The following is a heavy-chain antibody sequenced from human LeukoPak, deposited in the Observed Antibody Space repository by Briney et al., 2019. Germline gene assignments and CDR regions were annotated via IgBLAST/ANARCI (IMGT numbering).Heavy chain of an antibody. Sequence: ASVKVSCKASGYTFTSYYMHWVRQAPGQGLEWMGIINPSGGSTSYAQKFQGRVTMTRDTSTSTVYMELSSLRSEDTAVYYCARVQFYYDSSGYLSRYNWFDPWGQGTLVTVSS. CDR1: GYTFTSYY. CDR3: ARVQFYYDSSGYLSRYNWFDP. CDR2: INPSGGST. J-gene: IGHJ5*02. D-gene: IGHD3-22*01. V-gene: IGHV1-46*01.